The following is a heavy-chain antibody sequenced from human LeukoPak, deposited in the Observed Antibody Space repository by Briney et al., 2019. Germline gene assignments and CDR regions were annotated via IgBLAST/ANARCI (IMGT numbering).Heavy chain of an antibody. D-gene: IGHD5-18*01. V-gene: IGHV1-69*13. CDR1: AGTFCIST. Sequence: SATDSCMPSAGTFCISTVSWVREAPGPGREWMGGFIPIFGPANDAQKFQGRFTITAHEDTSTAYLELSSLRSEDTAAYYCASVGKVYTAMAPSARYYVMDVWGEGTTVTVS. CDR2: FIPIFGPA. CDR3: ASVGKVYTAMAPSARYYVMDV. J-gene: IGHJ6*02.